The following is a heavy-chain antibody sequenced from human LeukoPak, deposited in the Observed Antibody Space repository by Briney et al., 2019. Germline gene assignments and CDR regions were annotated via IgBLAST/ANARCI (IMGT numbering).Heavy chain of an antibody. D-gene: IGHD6-19*01. V-gene: IGHV1-18*01. CDR3: ARPYSSGWKDAFHI. CDR2: ISAYNGNT. CDR1: GYTFTSYG. J-gene: IGHJ3*02. Sequence: ASVKVSCKASGYTFTSYGISWVRQAPGQGLEWMGWISAYNGNTNYAQKLQGRVTMTTDTSTSTAYMELRSLRSDDTAVYYCARPYSSGWKDAFHIWGQGTMVTVSS.